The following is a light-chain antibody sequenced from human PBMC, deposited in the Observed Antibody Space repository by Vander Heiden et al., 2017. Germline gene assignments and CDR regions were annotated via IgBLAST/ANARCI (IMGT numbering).Light chain of an antibody. V-gene: IGLV1-40*01. Sequence: QSVPTQPPPASGAPGQRVTISCTGTSSNLGAGYDVYWYQQRPGTAPKLLNYGNNNRPSGVPDRFSGSKSGTSASLAITGLQAEDEADYYCQSYDSGPYVFGTGTRVTVL. CDR3: QSYDSGPYV. CDR1: SSNLGAGYD. CDR2: GNN. J-gene: IGLJ1*01.